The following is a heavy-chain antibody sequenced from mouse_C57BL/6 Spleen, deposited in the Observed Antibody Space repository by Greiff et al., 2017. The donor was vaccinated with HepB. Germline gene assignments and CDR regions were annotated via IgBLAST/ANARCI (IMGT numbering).Heavy chain of an antibody. V-gene: IGHV1-54*01. J-gene: IGHJ2*01. CDR3: ARYDYGSSLDY. Sequence: QVQLQQSGAELVRPGTSVKVSCKASGYAFTNYLIEWVKQRPGQGLEWIGVINPGSGGTNYNEKFKGKATLTADKSSSTAYMQLSSLTSEDSAVYFSARYDYGSSLDYWGQGTTLTVSS. D-gene: IGHD1-1*01. CDR2: INPGSGGT. CDR1: GYAFTNYL.